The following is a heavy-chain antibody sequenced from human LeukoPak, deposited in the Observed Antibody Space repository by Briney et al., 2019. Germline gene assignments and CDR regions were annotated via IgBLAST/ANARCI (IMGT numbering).Heavy chain of an antibody. Sequence: ASVKVSCKASGYTFTSYDINWVRQATGQGLEWMGWMNPNSGNTGYAQKFQGRVTMTRNTSISTAYMELSSLRSEDTAVYYCARGPRSYSRPDWGFYYYYYYMDVWGKGTTVTISS. CDR3: ARGPRSYSRPDWGFYYYYYYMDV. J-gene: IGHJ6*03. V-gene: IGHV1-8*01. CDR2: MNPNSGNT. D-gene: IGHD7-27*01. CDR1: GYTFTSYD.